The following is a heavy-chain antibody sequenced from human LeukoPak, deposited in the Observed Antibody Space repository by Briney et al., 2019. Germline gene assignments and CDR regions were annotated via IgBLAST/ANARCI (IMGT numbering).Heavy chain of an antibody. D-gene: IGHD5-12*01. CDR2: ISSSGSTI. V-gene: IGHV3-48*03. CDR1: GFTFSSYE. Sequence: GGSLRLSCAASGFTFSSYEMNWVRQAPGKGLEWVSYISSSGSTIYYADSVKGRFTISRDNAKNSLYLQMNSLRAEDTALYYCAKGWPSVSGYDSPSDYWGQGTLVTVSS. J-gene: IGHJ4*02. CDR3: AKGWPSVSGYDSPSDY.